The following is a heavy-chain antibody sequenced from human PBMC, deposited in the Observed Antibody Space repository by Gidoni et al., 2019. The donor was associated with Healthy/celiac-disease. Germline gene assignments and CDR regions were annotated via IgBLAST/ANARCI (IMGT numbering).Heavy chain of an antibody. CDR2: INHSGST. D-gene: IGHD3-10*01. V-gene: IGHV4-34*01. CDR3: ARSLVRGVIIYRVFVWFDP. J-gene: IGHJ5*02. Sequence: QVQLQQWGAGLLKPSETLSLTCAVYGGSFSGYYWSWIRQPPGKGLEWIGEINHSGSTNYNPCLKSRVTISVDTSKNQFSLKLSSVTAADTAVYYCARSLVRGVIIYRVFVWFDPWGQGTLVTVSS. CDR1: GGSFSGYY.